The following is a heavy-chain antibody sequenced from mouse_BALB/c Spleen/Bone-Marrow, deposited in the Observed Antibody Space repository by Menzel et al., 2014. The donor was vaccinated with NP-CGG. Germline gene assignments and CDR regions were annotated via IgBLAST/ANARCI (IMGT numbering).Heavy chain of an antibody. Sequence: EVKLVESGGGLVQPGGSRKLSCAASGITFRNFGMHWVHQAPEKGLEWVAYISSGSSTIYYADTLKGRFTISRDNPKNTLFLQMTSLRSEDTAMYYCARIGRARGYAMDYWGQGTSVTVSS. V-gene: IGHV5-17*02. CDR1: GITFRNFG. CDR3: ARIGRARGYAMDY. D-gene: IGHD3-3*01. J-gene: IGHJ4*01. CDR2: ISSGSSTI.